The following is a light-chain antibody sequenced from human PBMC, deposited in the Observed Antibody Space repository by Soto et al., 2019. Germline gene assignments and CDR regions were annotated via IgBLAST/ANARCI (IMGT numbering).Light chain of an antibody. CDR2: QVS. Sequence: QSVLTQPASVSGSPGQSISISCTGATSDIGNYNYFSWYQQHPGKAPKPIIYQVSNRPSGVPNRFSGSKSGNTASLTISGLQADDEADYYCSTYTGSNTPYVFGTGTKVTVL. J-gene: IGLJ1*01. V-gene: IGLV2-14*01. CDR1: TSDIGNYNY. CDR3: STYTGSNTPYV.